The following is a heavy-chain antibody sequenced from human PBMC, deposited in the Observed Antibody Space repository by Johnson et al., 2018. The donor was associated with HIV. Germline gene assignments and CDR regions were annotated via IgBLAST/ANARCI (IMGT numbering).Heavy chain of an antibody. V-gene: IGHV3-30*04. CDR2: ISYDGTYK. D-gene: IGHD5-18*01. CDR3: VRAIVTPDEVAFDI. CDR1: GFTFTTYA. Sequence: QVQLVESGGGMVQPGRSLRLSCAASGFTFTTYALHWVRRAPGKGLECVAVISYDGTYKYYADSVKGRFTISRDNSGNTLYLAMNSLRAEDTAVYYCVRAIVTPDEVAFDIWGQGTMVTVSS. J-gene: IGHJ3*02.